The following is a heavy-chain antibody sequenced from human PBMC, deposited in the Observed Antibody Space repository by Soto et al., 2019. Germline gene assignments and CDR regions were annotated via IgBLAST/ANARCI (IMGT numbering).Heavy chain of an antibody. J-gene: IGHJ4*02. CDR3: ARGPLYYYDSSGKAAPNDY. CDR2: ISYDGSNK. CDR1: GFTFSSYA. Sequence: PVESVKISCAASGFTFSSYAMHWVRQAPCKGLEWVAVISYDGSNKYYADSVKGRFTISRDNSKNTLYLQMNSLRAEDTAVYYCARGPLYYYDSSGKAAPNDYWGQGTLVTVSS. V-gene: IGHV3-30-3*01. D-gene: IGHD3-22*01.